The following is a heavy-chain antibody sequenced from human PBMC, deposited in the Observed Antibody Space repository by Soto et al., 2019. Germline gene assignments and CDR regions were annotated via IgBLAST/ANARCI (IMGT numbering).Heavy chain of an antibody. D-gene: IGHD4-4*01. CDR2: ISYDGRNK. CDR1: GFAFSSYG. J-gene: IGHJ6*02. Sequence: VQLVESGGGVVQPGRSLTVSCAASGFAFSSYGMHWVRQAPGKGLQWVAVISYDGRNKYYADSVKGRFTISRDNSKNTLHLQMNRLRAEDTAVYYCAKVRLDYSNYYHYGMDVWGQGTTVTVSS. CDR3: AKVRLDYSNYYHYGMDV. V-gene: IGHV3-30*18.